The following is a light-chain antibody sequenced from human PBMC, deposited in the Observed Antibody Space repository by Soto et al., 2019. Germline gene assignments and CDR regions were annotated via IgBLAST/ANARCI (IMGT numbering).Light chain of an antibody. J-gene: IGLJ1*01. V-gene: IGLV2-8*01. CDR1: SSDVADYNY. CDR2: EVT. CDR3: QSFDNSVSVL. Sequence: QSALTQPPSASGSPGQSVTISCTRTSSDVADYNYVSWYQQHPGKAPKLMISEVTKRPSGVPDRFSGSKSGNTASLTVSGLQAEDEADYYCQSFDNSVSVLFGTGTKVTVL.